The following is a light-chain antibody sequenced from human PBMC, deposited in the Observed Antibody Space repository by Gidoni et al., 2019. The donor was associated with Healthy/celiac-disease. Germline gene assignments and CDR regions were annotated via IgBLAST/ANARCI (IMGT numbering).Light chain of an antibody. J-gene: IGLJ2*01. CDR1: ALPKQY. Sequence: SYELTQPPSVSVYPGQTARITCSGDALPKQYAYWYQQKPGQAPVLVRYKDSERPSGIPGRFSGSSSGTTVTLTISGVQAEDEADYYCQSADSSGTVVFGGGTKLTVL. CDR2: KDS. CDR3: QSADSSGTVV. V-gene: IGLV3-25*03.